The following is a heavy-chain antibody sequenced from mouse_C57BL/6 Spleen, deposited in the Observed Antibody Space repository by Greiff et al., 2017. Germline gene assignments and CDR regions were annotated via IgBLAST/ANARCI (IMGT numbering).Heavy chain of an antibody. CDR2: IWWDDDK. Sequence: QVTLKVSGPGILQPSQTLSLTCSFSGFSLSTFGMGVGWIRHPSGKGLDWLAHIWWDDDKYYNPALKSRRTISKDTSKNQVFLKIANVDTADTATYYSARSESYYSNYSFFDYWRQGTTLTVSS. D-gene: IGHD2-5*01. CDR1: GFSLSTFGMG. J-gene: IGHJ2*01. CDR3: ARSESYYSNYSFFDY. V-gene: IGHV8-8*01.